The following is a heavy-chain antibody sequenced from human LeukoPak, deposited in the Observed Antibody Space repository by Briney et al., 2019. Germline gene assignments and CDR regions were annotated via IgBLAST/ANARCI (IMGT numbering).Heavy chain of an antibody. CDR1: GYSISSGYY. CDR2: ISHSGST. V-gene: IGHV4-38-2*02. Sequence: SETLSLTCTVSGYSISSGYYWGWIRQPPGKGLEWIGSISHSGSTYYNPSLKSRVTISIDKPRNHFSLNLSSVTAADTAVYYCARGHGGGGSSDWFDPWGQGTLVTVSS. D-gene: IGHD3-10*01. CDR3: ARGHGGGGSSDWFDP. J-gene: IGHJ5*02.